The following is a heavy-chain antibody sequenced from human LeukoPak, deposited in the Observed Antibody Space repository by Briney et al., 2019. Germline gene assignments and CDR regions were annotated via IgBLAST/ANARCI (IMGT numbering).Heavy chain of an antibody. J-gene: IGHJ4*02. Sequence: GGSLRLSCAASGFTFSSYGMHWVRQAPGKGLEWVAAIWYDGSNKYYADSVKGRFTISRDNSKNTLYLQMNSLRAEDTAVYYCARGGGYDSSLFDYWGQGTLVTVSS. CDR2: IWYDGSNK. D-gene: IGHD3-22*01. CDR3: ARGGGYDSSLFDY. CDR1: GFTFSSYG. V-gene: IGHV3-33*01.